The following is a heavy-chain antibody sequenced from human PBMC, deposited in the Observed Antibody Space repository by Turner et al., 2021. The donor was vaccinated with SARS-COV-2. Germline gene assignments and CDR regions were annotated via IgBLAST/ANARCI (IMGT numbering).Heavy chain of an antibody. CDR1: GDTLTELS. CDR2: FDPEDGET. V-gene: IGHV1-24*01. J-gene: IGHJ5*02. D-gene: IGHD3-3*01. CDR3: ATLPSPHHEFWSGYYVFDP. Sequence: QVQLVQSGAEMKKPGASVKVSCKVSGDTLTELSMHWVRQAPGKGLEWMVGFDPEDGETIYAQKFQGRVTMTEDTSTDTAYMELSSLRSEDTAVYYCATLPSPHHEFWSGYYVFDPWGQGTLVTVSS.